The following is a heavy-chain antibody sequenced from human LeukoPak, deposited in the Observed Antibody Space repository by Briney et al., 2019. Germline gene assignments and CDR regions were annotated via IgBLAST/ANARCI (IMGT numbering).Heavy chain of an antibody. CDR1: GFTFSSYS. V-gene: IGHV3-21*01. CDR2: ISSSSTYI. CDR3: ARGEGDYGGNFVGDY. D-gene: IGHD4-23*01. Sequence: GGSLRLSCAASGFTFSSYSMNWVRQAPGKGLEWVSSISSSSTYIYYADSVKGRFTLSRDNAKNSLYLQMNSLRAEDTAVYYCARGEGDYGGNFVGDYWGQGTTVTVSS. J-gene: IGHJ4*03.